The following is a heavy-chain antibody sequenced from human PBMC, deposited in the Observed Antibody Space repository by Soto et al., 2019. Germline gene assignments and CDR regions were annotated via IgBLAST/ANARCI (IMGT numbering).Heavy chain of an antibody. D-gene: IGHD3-3*01. V-gene: IGHV4-59*01. Sequence: SSETLSLTCTVSGGSISSYYWSWIRQPPGKGLEWIGYIYYSGSTNYNPSLKSRVTISVDTSKNQFSLKLSSVTAADTAVYYCAGSAYYDFWSGYYYYNYYGMDVWGQGTTVT. CDR2: IYYSGST. CDR3: AGSAYYDFWSGYYYYNYYGMDV. CDR1: GGSISSYY. J-gene: IGHJ6*02.